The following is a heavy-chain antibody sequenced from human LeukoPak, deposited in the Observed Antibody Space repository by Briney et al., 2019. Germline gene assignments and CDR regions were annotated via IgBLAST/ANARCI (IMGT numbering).Heavy chain of an antibody. Sequence: PSETVSLTCSVSGGSINSDYWSWLRQPPGKGPEWIGYIYYTGRTTYSPSLESRATISADTSRKQFSLRLSSVTAADTAVYYCARHTYSDYDHLTWGQGTRVTVSS. CDR1: GGSINSDY. CDR3: ARHTYSDYDHLT. V-gene: IGHV4-59*08. D-gene: IGHD5-12*01. J-gene: IGHJ4*02. CDR2: IYYTGRT.